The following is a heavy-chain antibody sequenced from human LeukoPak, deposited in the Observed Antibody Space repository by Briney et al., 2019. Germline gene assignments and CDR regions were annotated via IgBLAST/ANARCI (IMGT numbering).Heavy chain of an antibody. V-gene: IGHV3-23*01. CDR2: ISSGAGST. CDR3: AKERRSSMDG. CDR1: GFTLSNAW. J-gene: IGHJ6*03. Sequence: GGSLRLSRAASGFTLSNAWMNWVRQAPGKGLEWVSFISSGAGSTYYSDSVRGRFTISRDNSKNTVSLLMHSLRAEDTAIYYCAKERRSSMDGWGKGTTVIVSS. D-gene: IGHD6-6*01.